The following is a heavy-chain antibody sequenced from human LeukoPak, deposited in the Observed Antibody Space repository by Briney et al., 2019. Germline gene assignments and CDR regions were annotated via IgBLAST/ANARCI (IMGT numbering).Heavy chain of an antibody. CDR1: GGSFSGSY. CDR2: INHSGST. CDR3: ARRSIAAAGTHYYYYYMDV. V-gene: IGHV4-34*01. J-gene: IGHJ6*03. Sequence: SETLSLTCAVYGGSFSGSYWSWIRQPPGKGLEWLGEINHSGSTKYNPSLKSRVTISVDTSKNQFSLKLSSVTAADTAVYYCARRSIAAAGTHYYYYYMDVWGKGTTVTVSS. D-gene: IGHD6-13*01.